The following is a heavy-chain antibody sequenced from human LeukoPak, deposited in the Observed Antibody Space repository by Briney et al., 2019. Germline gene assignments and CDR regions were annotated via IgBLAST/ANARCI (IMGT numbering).Heavy chain of an antibody. V-gene: IGHV3-21*01. CDR2: ITNSSSNI. CDR1: GCTLSSYS. Sequence: GGSLRLSCDASGCTLSSYSMNWVRQAPGKGLEWFSSITNSSSNIYYPDSMKGLFTISRENAKNSLYVKMNSLRAEDTAVYYCARGSLAVAGRGSYYFDYWGQGTLLTVSS. CDR3: ARGSLAVAGRGSYYFDY. D-gene: IGHD6-19*01. J-gene: IGHJ4*02.